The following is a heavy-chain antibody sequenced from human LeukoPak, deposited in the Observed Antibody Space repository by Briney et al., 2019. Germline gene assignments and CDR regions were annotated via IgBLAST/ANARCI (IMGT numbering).Heavy chain of an antibody. D-gene: IGHD4-23*01. CDR1: GFTFSSYG. CDR3: ATRGVTRTSYMDV. V-gene: IGHV3-30*03. CDR2: ISYDGSNK. Sequence: PGGSLRLSCAASGFTFSSYGMHWVRQAPGKGLEWVAIISYDGSNKTYADSVKGRFTISRDNSKDTLYLQMNSLRAEDTALCYCATRGVTRTSYMDVWGKGTTVTVSS. J-gene: IGHJ6*03.